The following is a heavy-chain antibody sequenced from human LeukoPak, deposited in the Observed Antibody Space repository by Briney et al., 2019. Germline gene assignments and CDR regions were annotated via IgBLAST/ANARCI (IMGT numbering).Heavy chain of an antibody. D-gene: IGHD4-17*01. CDR2: IYYSGST. Sequence: SETLSLTCTVSGGSISSGGYYWSWIRQHPGKGLEWIGYIYYSGSTYYNPSLKSRVTISVDTSKNQFSLKLSSVTAADTAVYYFPGGPAGDYSSRYFDLGGRGTLVTVSS. J-gene: IGHJ2*01. CDR1: GGSISSGGYY. CDR3: PGGPAGDYSSRYFDL. V-gene: IGHV4-31*03.